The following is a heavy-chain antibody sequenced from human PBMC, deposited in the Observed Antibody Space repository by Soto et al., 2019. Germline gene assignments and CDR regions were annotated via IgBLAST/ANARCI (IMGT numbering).Heavy chain of an antibody. J-gene: IGHJ6*02. D-gene: IGHD3-22*01. CDR2: IKQDGSEK. CDR1: GFTFSSYW. CDR3: ARDSSGYYLGLYYYYGMDV. V-gene: IGHV3-7*01. Sequence: PGGSLRLSCAASGFTFSSYWMSWVRQAPGKGLEWVANIKQDGSEKYYVDSVKGRFTISRDNAKNSLYLQMNSLRAEDTAVYYCARDSSGYYLGLYYYYGMDVWGQGTTVTVSS.